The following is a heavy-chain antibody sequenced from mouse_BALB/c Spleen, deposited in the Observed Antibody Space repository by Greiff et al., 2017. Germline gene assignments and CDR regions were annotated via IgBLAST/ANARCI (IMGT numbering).Heavy chain of an antibody. CDR2: INPSTGYT. D-gene: IGHD1-1*01. J-gene: IGHJ4*01. Sequence: VQLQESGAELAKPGASVKMSCKASGYTFTSYWMHWVKQRPGQGLEWIGYINPSTGYTEYNQKFKDKATLTADKSSSTAYMQLSSLTSEDSAVYYCARGDYYGSRAMDYGGQGTSVTVSS. V-gene: IGHV1-7*01. CDR1: GYTFTSYW. CDR3: ARGDYYGSRAMDY.